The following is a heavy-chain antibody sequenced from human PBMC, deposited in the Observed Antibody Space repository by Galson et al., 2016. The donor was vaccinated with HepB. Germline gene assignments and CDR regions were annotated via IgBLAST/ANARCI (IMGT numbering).Heavy chain of an antibody. CDR2: ISSSSSYI. V-gene: IGHV3-21*01. CDR1: GFTFSSYS. J-gene: IGHJ4*02. CDR3: ARGDIVGAIFDY. Sequence: SLRLSCAASGFTFSSYSMNWVRQAPGKGLEWVSSISSSSSYIYYADSVKGRCTISRDNAKNSLYLQMNSLRAEDTAVYYCARGDIVGAIFDYWGQGTLVTVSS. D-gene: IGHD1-26*01.